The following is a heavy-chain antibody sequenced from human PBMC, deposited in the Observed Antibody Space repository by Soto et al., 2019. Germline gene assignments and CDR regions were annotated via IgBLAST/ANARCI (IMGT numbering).Heavy chain of an antibody. V-gene: IGHV1-8*01. Sequence: ASVKVSCKASGYTFTSYDINWVRQATGQGLEWMGWMNPNSGNTGYAQKFQGRVTMTRNTSISTAYMELSSLRSEDTAVYYCARATPPAYYYYYYYMDVWGKGTTVTFSS. CDR3: ARATPPAYYYYYYYMDV. CDR1: GYTFTSYD. CDR2: MNPNSGNT. J-gene: IGHJ6*03. D-gene: IGHD2-15*01.